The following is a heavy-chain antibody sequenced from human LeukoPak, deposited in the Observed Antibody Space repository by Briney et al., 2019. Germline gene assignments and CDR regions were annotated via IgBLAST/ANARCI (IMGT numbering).Heavy chain of an antibody. V-gene: IGHV4-39*01. J-gene: IGHJ4*02. CDR1: GGSISSSSYY. Sequence: SETLSLSCTVCGGSISSSSYYWGWIRQPPGKGLKWIGSIYYSGSTYYNPSLKSRVTISVDTSKNQFSLKLSSVTAADTAVYYCAGQYSSSWGYFDYWGQGTLVTVSS. CDR2: IYYSGST. CDR3: AGQYSSSWGYFDY. D-gene: IGHD6-13*01.